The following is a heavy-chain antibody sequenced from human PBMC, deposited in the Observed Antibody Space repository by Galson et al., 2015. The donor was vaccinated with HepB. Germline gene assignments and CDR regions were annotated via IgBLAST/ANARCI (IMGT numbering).Heavy chain of an antibody. CDR3: ARGGEDIVVVPAAGTDYYMDV. J-gene: IGHJ4*02. CDR1: GYPFTSYG. D-gene: IGHD2-2*01. V-gene: IGHV1-18*01. CDR2: ISADNGNT. Sequence: SVKLSCKASGYPFTSYGISWVRQAPGQGLEWMGWISADNGNTNYAQKLQGRVTMTTDTSTSTAYMELRSLRSDDTAVYYCARGGEDIVVVPAAGTDYYMDVWGQGTLVTVSS.